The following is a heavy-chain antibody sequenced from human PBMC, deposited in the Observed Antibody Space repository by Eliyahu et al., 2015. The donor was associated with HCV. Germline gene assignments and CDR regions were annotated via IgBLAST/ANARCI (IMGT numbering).Heavy chain of an antibody. CDR1: GGXFSNXA. J-gene: IGHJ4*02. Sequence: QVQLVQSGAEVKKPGSSVKVSCKASGGXFSNXAXSXVRQAPGQGLXWMGGXIPIFGTANYAQKFQGRVTITADESTRTAYMELISLRSEDTAMYYCARQADSSGYYYVYWGQGTLVTVSS. V-gene: IGHV1-69*01. CDR2: XIPIFGTA. D-gene: IGHD3-22*01. CDR3: ARQADSSGYYYVY.